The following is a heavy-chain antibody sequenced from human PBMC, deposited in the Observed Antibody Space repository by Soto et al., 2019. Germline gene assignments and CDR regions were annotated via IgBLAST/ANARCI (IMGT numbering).Heavy chain of an antibody. Sequence: EVQLLESGGGLVQPGGSLRLSCAASGFTFSSYAMSWVRQAPGKGLKWVSAISGSGGSTYYADSVKGRFTISRDNSKNTLYLQMNSLRAEDTAVYYCAKGVSSGSGMDVWGQGTTVTVSS. CDR2: ISGSGGST. V-gene: IGHV3-23*01. CDR1: GFTFSSYA. J-gene: IGHJ6*02. D-gene: IGHD6-19*01. CDR3: AKGVSSGSGMDV.